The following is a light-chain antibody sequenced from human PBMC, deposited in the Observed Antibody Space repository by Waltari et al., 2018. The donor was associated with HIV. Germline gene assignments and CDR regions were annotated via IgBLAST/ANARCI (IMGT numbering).Light chain of an antibody. CDR1: QSVSSS. CDR3: QQHGNWPPWT. CDR2: DAS. Sequence: EIVLTQSPASLSLSPGERATLSCRASQSVSSSLAWYHQKPGQAPRHLIYDASNRATGIPARFSGSGSGTDFTLTISSLEPEDFAVYYCQQHGNWPPWTFGQGTKVEIK. V-gene: IGKV3-11*01. J-gene: IGKJ1*01.